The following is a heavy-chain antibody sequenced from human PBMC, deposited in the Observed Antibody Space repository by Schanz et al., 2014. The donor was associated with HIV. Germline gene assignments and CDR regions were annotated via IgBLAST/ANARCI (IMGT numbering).Heavy chain of an antibody. Sequence: EVQLLESGGGLVQPGGSLRLSCAASGFTFSSYAMNWVRQPPGKGLEWVSSISSSSSNYIYYADSVKGRFTISRDNSKNTLYLQMNSLRIEDTAVYYCAKDTVARLVVPEGGMDVWGQGTTVTVSS. D-gene: IGHD2-2*01. J-gene: IGHJ6*02. V-gene: IGHV3-21*01. CDR3: AKDTVARLVVPEGGMDV. CDR1: GFTFSSYA. CDR2: ISSSSSNYI.